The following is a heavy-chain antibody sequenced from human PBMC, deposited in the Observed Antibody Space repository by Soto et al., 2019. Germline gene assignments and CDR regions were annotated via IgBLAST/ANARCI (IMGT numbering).Heavy chain of an antibody. CDR1: GGSITNYY. CDR2: IYASGDT. V-gene: IGHV4-4*07. J-gene: IGHJ4*02. CDR3: ARDAYYFDTRGYYLVDY. Sequence: SETLSLTCTVSGGSITNYYWSWIRQPAGKGLEWIGRIYASGDTYYNPSLINRVTMSVDTSKNQFSLRLSSVTAADTAIYYCARDAYYFDTRGYYLVDYWGQGTLVTVSS. D-gene: IGHD3-22*01.